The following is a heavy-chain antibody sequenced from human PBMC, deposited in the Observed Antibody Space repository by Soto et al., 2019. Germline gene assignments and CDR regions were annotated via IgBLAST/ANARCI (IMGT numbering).Heavy chain of an antibody. CDR1: GGSINSRY. CDR2: ISYSGST. J-gene: IGHJ3*01. Sequence: PSETLSLTCTVSGGSINSRYWSWIRQPPGGGPEYVGYISYSGSTNYNPSLKGRIAMSVDTSKNQLSLKLTSVTAADTAVYYCASLNFALLTAYYAFDFWGQGTMVTVSS. CDR3: ASLNFALLTAYYAFDF. D-gene: IGHD3-9*01. V-gene: IGHV4-59*08.